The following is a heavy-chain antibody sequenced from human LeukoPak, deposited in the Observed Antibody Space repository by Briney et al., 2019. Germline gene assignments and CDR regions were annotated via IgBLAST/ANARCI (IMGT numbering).Heavy chain of an antibody. CDR3: ARDPYSGNYGDYYYYYMDV. J-gene: IGHJ6*03. Sequence: GGSLRLSRAASGFTFSSYEMNWVRQAPGKGLEWVSYISSSGSTIYYADSVKGRFTISRDNAKNSLYLQMNSLRDEDTAVYYCARDPYSGNYGDYYYYYMDVWGKGTTVTISS. D-gene: IGHD1-26*01. V-gene: IGHV3-48*03. CDR2: ISSSGSTI. CDR1: GFTFSSYE.